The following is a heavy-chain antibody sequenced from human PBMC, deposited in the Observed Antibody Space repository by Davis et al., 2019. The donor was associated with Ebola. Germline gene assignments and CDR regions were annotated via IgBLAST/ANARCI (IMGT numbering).Heavy chain of an antibody. V-gene: IGHV3-15*01. CDR2: LHTLTGDETK. Sequence: GESLKISCAASGFTFSNAWMSWVRQAPGKGLEWVGRLHTLTGDETKEYAAPVKGRFTISRDISKNLLYLQMNSLKTEDTAVYYCTAYYGGKGDNWGQGTLVTVSS. CDR3: TAYYGGKGDN. J-gene: IGHJ4*02. D-gene: IGHD4-23*01. CDR1: GFTFSNAW.